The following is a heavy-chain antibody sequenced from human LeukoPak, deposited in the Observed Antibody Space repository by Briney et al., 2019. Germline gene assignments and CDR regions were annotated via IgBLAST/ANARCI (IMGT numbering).Heavy chain of an antibody. CDR3: AKVVYGGDGSSSPPFYFDN. V-gene: IGHV3-23*01. CDR1: GLIFNNYV. D-gene: IGHD6-6*01. Sequence: GGSLRLSCTASGLIFNNYVMAWVRQGPGQGLDWVSSISFTGDHAFYADTVKGRFTISRDNSKNTLYLQMNSLRAEDTALYYCAKVVYGGDGSSSPPFYFDNWGQGTLVTVSS. CDR2: ISFTGDHA. J-gene: IGHJ4*02.